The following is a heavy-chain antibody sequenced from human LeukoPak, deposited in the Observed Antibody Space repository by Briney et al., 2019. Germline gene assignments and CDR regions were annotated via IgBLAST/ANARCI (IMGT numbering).Heavy chain of an antibody. Sequence: PSETLSLTCTVSGGSISSGSYYWSWIRQPAGKGLEWIGRIYTSGSTNYNPSLKSRVTMSVDTSKNQFSLKLSSVTAADTAVYYCARVRYDSSGYLDAFDIWGQGTMVTVSS. V-gene: IGHV4-61*02. CDR1: GGSISSGSYY. CDR2: IYTSGST. CDR3: ARVRYDSSGYLDAFDI. J-gene: IGHJ3*02. D-gene: IGHD3-22*01.